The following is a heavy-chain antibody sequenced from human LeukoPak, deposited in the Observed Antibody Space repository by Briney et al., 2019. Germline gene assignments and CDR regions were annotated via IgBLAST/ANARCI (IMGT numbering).Heavy chain of an antibody. CDR2: IVVGSGNT. D-gene: IGHD3-16*01. V-gene: IGHV1-58*02. CDR1: GFTFTSSA. J-gene: IGHJ3*02. Sequence: SVKVSCKASGFTFTSSAMQWVRQARGQRLEWIGWIVVGSGNTNYAQKFQERVTITRDMSTSTAYMELSSLRSEDTAVYYCAAARFGDDAFDIWGQGTMVTVSS. CDR3: AAARFGDDAFDI.